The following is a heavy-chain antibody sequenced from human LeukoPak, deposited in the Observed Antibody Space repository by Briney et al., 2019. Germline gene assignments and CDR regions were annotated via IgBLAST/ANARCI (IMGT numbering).Heavy chain of an antibody. D-gene: IGHD6-13*01. CDR3: ARYPAAKGRQQLVRGWFDP. Sequence: SETLSLTCTVSGGSISSSSYYWGWIRQPPGKGLEWIGSIYYSGSTYYNPSLKSRVTISVDTSKNQFSLKLSSVTAADTAVYYCARYPAAKGRQQLVRGWFDPGGQGTLVTVSS. CDR1: GGSISSSSYY. CDR2: IYYSGST. V-gene: IGHV4-39*07. J-gene: IGHJ5*02.